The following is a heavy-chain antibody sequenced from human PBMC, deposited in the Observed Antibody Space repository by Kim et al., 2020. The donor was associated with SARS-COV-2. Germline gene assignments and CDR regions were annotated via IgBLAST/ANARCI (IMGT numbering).Heavy chain of an antibody. J-gene: IGHJ6*02. D-gene: IGHD6-13*01. CDR1: GGSFSGYY. V-gene: IGHV4-34*01. CDR2: INHSGST. Sequence: SETLSLTCAVYGGSFSGYYWSWIRQPPGKGLEWIGEINHSGSTNYNPSLKSRVTISVDTAKNQFSLKLSSVTAADTAVYYCARVRSSRFIIFYYYGMDVWGQGTTLTVSS. CDR3: ARVRSSRFIIFYYYGMDV.